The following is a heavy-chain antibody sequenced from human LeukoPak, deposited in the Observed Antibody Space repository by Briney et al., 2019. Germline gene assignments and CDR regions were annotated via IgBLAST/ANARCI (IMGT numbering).Heavy chain of an antibody. J-gene: IGHJ4*02. Sequence: GGSLRLSCAASGFTFSSYAMSWVRQAPGKGLEWVSSISGNGDYTYYADSVKGRFTISRDNSKNMLCLQMNSLRAEDTAIYYCAKVPSIATSIIISDYFDYWGQGTLVTVSS. D-gene: IGHD2-2*01. CDR3: AKVPSIATSIIISDYFDY. CDR1: GFTFSSYA. V-gene: IGHV3-23*01. CDR2: ISGNGDYT.